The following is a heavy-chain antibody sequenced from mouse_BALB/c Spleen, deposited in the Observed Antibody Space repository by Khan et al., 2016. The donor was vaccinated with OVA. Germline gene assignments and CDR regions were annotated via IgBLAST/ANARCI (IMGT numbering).Heavy chain of an antibody. J-gene: IGHJ2*01. CDR3: AKFPLYYDYHDD. V-gene: IGHV5-17*02. CDR1: GFTFSSFG. CDR2: ISSGSSTI. D-gene: IGHD1-1*01. Sequence: EVELVESGGGLVQPGGSRKLSCAASGFTFSSFGMHWVRQVPEKGLEWVAYISSGSSTIYYADTVKGRFTISIDISKNTLFLQMTRLRHEDTAMYYYAKFPLYYDYHDDWGQGTTLTVSS.